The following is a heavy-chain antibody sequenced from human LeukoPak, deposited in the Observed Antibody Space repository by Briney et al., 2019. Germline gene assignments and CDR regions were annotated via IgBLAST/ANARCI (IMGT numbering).Heavy chain of an antibody. CDR2: ISPNTGGT. Sequence: ASVKVSCKASGYTFTNYGFSWVRQAPGQGLEWMGWISPNTGGTTYAQKFQGRVTMTRDTSISAAYMELSRLRSDDTAVYYCARDYHDSSGHTYYFDNWGQGTLVTVSS. V-gene: IGHV1-2*02. J-gene: IGHJ4*02. D-gene: IGHD3-22*01. CDR1: GYTFTNYG. CDR3: ARDYHDSSGHTYYFDN.